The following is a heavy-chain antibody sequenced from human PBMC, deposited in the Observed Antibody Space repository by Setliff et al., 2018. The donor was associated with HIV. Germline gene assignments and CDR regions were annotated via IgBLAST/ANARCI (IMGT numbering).Heavy chain of an antibody. CDR2: IKSASAGGAI. D-gene: IGHD2-2*01. J-gene: IGHJ6*01. V-gene: IGHV3-15*07. CDR1: GLTFNNAW. Sequence: GGSLRLSCAASGLTFNNAWMNWVRQAPGKGLEWVGRIKSASAGGAIDYAAPVKGRFSISRDDSEKKLYLQMNSLRTDDTAVYYCARGPSGRAPAPARAPHYYGLDLWGPGTTVTVSS. CDR3: ARGPSGRAPAPARAPHYYGLDL.